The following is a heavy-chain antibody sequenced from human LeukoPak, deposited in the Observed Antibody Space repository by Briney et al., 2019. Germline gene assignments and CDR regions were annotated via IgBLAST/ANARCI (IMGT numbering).Heavy chain of an antibody. J-gene: IGHJ4*02. CDR3: ARGTLLYFGESFPMDFDY. CDR1: GYSFTSYW. V-gene: IGHV5-51*01. D-gene: IGHD3-10*01. CDR2: IYPGDSDT. Sequence: GESLKISCKGSGYSFTSYWIGWVRQMPGKGLEWMGIIYPGDSDTRYSPSFQGQVTISADKSISTAYLQWSTLKASDTATYYCARGTLLYFGESFPMDFDYWGQGTLVTVSS.